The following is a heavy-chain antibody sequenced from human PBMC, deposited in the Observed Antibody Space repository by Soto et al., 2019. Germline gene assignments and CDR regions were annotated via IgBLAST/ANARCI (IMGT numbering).Heavy chain of an antibody. D-gene: IGHD1-26*01. CDR2: IYYSGST. CDR3: AREGATARYYGMDV. J-gene: IGHJ6*02. V-gene: IGHV4-59*01. Sequence: SETLSLTCTVSGGSISSYYWSWIRQPPGKGLEWIGYIYYSGSTNYNPSLKSRVTISVDTSKNQFSLKLSSVTAADTAVYYCAREGATARYYGMDVWGQGTTVTVSS. CDR1: GGSISSYY.